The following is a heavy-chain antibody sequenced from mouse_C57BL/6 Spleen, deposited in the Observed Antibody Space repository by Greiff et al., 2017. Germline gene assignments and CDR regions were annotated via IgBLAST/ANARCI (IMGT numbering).Heavy chain of an antibody. D-gene: IGHD4-1*01. J-gene: IGHJ4*01. CDR1: GFTFSSYA. CDR2: ISSGGDYI. CDR3: TRVTGRYYAMDY. V-gene: IGHV5-9-1*02. Sequence: EVKVVESGEGLVKPGGSLKLSCAASGFTFSSYAMSWVRQTPEKRLEWVAYISSGGDYIYYADTVKGRFTISRDNARNTLYLQMSSLKSEDTAMYYCTRVTGRYYAMDYWGQGTSVTVSS.